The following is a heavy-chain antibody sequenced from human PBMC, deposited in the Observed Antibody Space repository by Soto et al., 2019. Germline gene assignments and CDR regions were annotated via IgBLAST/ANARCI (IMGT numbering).Heavy chain of an antibody. CDR3: ARVDTAMVPFDY. D-gene: IGHD5-18*01. J-gene: IGHJ4*02. V-gene: IGHV1-69*12. CDR1: GGTFSSYA. Sequence: QVQLVQSGAEVKKPGSSVKVSCKASGGTFSSYAICWVRQAPGQGLEWMGGIIPIFGTANYAQKFQGRVTITADESTSTAYMELSSLRSEDTAMYYCARVDTAMVPFDYWGQGTLVTVSS. CDR2: IIPIFGTA.